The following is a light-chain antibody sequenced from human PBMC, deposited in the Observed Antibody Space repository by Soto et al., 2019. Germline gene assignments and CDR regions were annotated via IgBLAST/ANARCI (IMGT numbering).Light chain of an antibody. CDR2: GAS. Sequence: ETLMTQSAATLSVSPEERVTLSCRASHSIDTNLAWYQQKPGQAPRLLIYGASTRVTGIPARFSGGGSGTDFTLAISSLQSEDFAVYYCQQYKNWPRTFGQGTKVEI. V-gene: IGKV3-15*01. J-gene: IGKJ1*01. CDR1: HSIDTN. CDR3: QQYKNWPRT.